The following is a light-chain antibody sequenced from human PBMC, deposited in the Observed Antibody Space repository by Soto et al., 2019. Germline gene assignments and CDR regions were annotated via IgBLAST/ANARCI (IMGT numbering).Light chain of an antibody. CDR1: SSNIGAGYD. V-gene: IGLV1-40*01. J-gene: IGLJ2*01. Sequence: QSVLTQPPSVSGAPGQRVTISCTGSSSNIGAGYDVHWYQQLPGTAPKLLIYDNSNRPSGVPDRFSGSKSGTSASLAITGLQAEDEADYYCQSYDNSLKVVFGGGTKLTGL. CDR3: QSYDNSLKVV. CDR2: DNS.